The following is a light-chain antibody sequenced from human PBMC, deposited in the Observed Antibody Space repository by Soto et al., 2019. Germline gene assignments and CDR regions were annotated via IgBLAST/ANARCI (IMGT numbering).Light chain of an antibody. V-gene: IGKV3-15*01. CDR2: GAS. Sequence: KALTQSPVTLSLSPGERATLSCRASQSVSSKLAWYQQRPGQAPRLLIYGASTRASGVPDRFSGSGSGTEFILTISSLQSEDSAVYYCQQYDVWPALTFGGGTKVDIK. CDR1: QSVSSK. CDR3: QQYDVWPALT. J-gene: IGKJ4*01.